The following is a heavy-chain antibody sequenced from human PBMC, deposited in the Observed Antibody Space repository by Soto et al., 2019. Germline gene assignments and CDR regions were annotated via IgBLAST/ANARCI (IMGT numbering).Heavy chain of an antibody. CDR3: EGHGGLLIVIRGYSAMDV. V-gene: IGHV5-10-1*01. Sequence: GESLKISWKGSGSIFSSRWISWVRQMPGKDLEGMGRIDPRDYYTSYSPSFQGHVTISVDKSINTVYLRWSSLKASDSAKYYCEGHGGLLIVIRGYSAMDVWCQGTTVSVSS. D-gene: IGHD3-22*01. CDR2: IDPRDYYT. CDR1: GSIFSSRW. J-gene: IGHJ6*02.